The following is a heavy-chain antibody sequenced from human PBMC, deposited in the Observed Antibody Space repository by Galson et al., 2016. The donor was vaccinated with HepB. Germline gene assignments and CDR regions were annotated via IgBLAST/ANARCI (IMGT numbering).Heavy chain of an antibody. D-gene: IGHD6-19*01. CDR2: TYYSGNT. V-gene: IGHV4-39*01. CDR3: ARHVGVAVAGP. CDR1: GGSINSSDFF. Sequence: SETLSLTCTVSGGSINSSDFFWGWIRQPPGKALEWIGSTYYSGNTYYKPSLRSRITISVDTSKNQFSLSLSSVTAADTAVYYCARHVGVAVAGPWGQGTLVTVSS. J-gene: IGHJ5*02.